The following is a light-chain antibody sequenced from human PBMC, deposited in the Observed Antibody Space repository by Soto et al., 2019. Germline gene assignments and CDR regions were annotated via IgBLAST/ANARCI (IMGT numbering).Light chain of an antibody. CDR1: QSLSNN. CDR3: QQYNSWHRTWT. Sequence: IVLTHSPGSLSRCPRQTATLPGRACQSLSNNYLAWYQQKPGPAPSXLXXGASTRDTGIPARFSGSGSGTESTLKISSRLPEDFAVYNCQQYNSWHRTWTFGQGTKVDI. V-gene: IGKV3-15*01. CDR2: GAS. J-gene: IGKJ1*01.